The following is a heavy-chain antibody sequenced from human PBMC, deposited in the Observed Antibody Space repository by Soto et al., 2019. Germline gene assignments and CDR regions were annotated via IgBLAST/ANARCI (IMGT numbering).Heavy chain of an antibody. Sequence: GASVKVSCKASGGTFSSYTISWVRQAPGQGLEWMGRIIPILGIANYAQKFQGRVTITADKSTSTAYMELSSLRSEDTAVYYCAIGDTAMAYFDYWGQGTLVTVSS. D-gene: IGHD5-18*01. V-gene: IGHV1-69*02. CDR2: IIPILGIA. CDR1: GGTFSSYT. J-gene: IGHJ4*02. CDR3: AIGDTAMAYFDY.